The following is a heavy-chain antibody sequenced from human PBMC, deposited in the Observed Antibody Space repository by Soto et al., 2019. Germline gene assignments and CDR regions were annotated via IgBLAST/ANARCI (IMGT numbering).Heavy chain of an antibody. CDR2: IIPIFGTA. CDR3: ARASAIAAAGDYYYDMDV. Sequence: QVQLVQSGAEVKKPGSSVKVSCKASGGTFSSYAISWVRQAPGQGLEWMGGIIPIFGTANYAQKFQGRVTITADKSTSTAYMELSSLRSEDTAVYYCARASAIAAAGDYYYDMDVWGQGTTVTVSS. CDR1: GGTFSSYA. D-gene: IGHD6-13*01. J-gene: IGHJ6*02. V-gene: IGHV1-69*06.